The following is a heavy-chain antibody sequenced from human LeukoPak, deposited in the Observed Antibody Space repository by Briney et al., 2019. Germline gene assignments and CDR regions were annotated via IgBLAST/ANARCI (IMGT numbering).Heavy chain of an antibody. CDR3: ARNTRPYSSSWYFDP. Sequence: ASVKVSCKASGYTFTSYGISWVRQAPGQGLEWMGWISAYSGNTNYAQKLQGRVTMTTDTSTSTAYMELRSLRSDDTAVYYCARNTRPYSSSWYFDPWGQGTLVTVSS. D-gene: IGHD6-13*01. V-gene: IGHV1-18*01. CDR1: GYTFTSYG. CDR2: ISAYSGNT. J-gene: IGHJ5*02.